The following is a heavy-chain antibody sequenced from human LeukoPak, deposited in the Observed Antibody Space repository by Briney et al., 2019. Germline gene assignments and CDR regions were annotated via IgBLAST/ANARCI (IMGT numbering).Heavy chain of an antibody. Sequence: ASVKVSCKASGYTFTSYGISWVRQAPGQGLEWMGWISAYNGNTNYAQKLQGRVTMTTDASTSTAYMELRSLRSDDTAVYYCAREGGTQLPIPTTWFDPWGQGTLVTVSS. CDR3: AREGGTQLPIPTTWFDP. J-gene: IGHJ5*02. D-gene: IGHD2-2*01. CDR1: GYTFTSYG. CDR2: ISAYNGNT. V-gene: IGHV1-18*04.